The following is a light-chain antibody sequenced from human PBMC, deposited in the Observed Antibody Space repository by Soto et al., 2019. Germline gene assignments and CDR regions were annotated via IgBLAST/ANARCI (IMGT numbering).Light chain of an antibody. V-gene: IGLV2-11*01. CDR3: CSYAGTYSFI. CDR2: DVS. Sequence: QSALTQPRSVSGSPGQSVTISCTGTSSDVGGYNYVSWYQQHPDKAPKVMIYDVSERPSGVPDRFSGSKSGNTASLTISGLQTEDEADYFCCSYAGTYSFIFGGGTKLTVL. CDR1: SSDVGGYNY. J-gene: IGLJ2*01.